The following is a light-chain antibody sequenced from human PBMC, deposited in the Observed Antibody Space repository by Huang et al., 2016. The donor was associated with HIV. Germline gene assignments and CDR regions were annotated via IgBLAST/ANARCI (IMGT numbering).Light chain of an antibody. CDR1: QSVSND. Sequence: EIVVTQSPATLSLSPGERDTLSCRASQSVSNDLAWYQQKPGHAPRLLIDDASNRATGIPARFSGRGSGTDFTLTISSLESEDSAIYYCQQRSNWELTFGGGTKVEIK. V-gene: IGKV3-11*01. CDR3: QQRSNWELT. J-gene: IGKJ4*01. CDR2: DAS.